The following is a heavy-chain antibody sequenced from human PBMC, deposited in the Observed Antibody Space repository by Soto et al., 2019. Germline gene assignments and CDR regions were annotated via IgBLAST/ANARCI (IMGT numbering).Heavy chain of an antibody. D-gene: IGHD2-2*03. CDR1: GDSIKTHY. CDR2: IYYSGST. Sequence: PSETLSLTCNVTGDSIKTHYWSWIRQAPGKGLEWIGYIYYSGSTLYNPSLKRRVTISADTAKNQFSLRLTSLTAADTAVYYRASGWMAAFDNWGQGTLVTVSS. V-gene: IGHV4-59*11. J-gene: IGHJ4*02. CDR3: ASGWMAAFDN.